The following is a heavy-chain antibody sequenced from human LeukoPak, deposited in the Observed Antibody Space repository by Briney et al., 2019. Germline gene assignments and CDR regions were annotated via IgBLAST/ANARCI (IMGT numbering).Heavy chain of an antibody. V-gene: IGHV3-7*01. CDR2: MNIDGSEK. CDR1: GFTFSNYW. D-gene: IGHD1-26*01. CDR3: ARDPVEWEPLLDY. Sequence: GGSLRLSCAASGFTFSNYWMGWVRQAPGKRLEWVANMNIDGSEKYYADSVKGRFSISRDNARNSVYLQMASLRVEDTAVYYCARDPVEWEPLLDYWGQGTLVTVSS. J-gene: IGHJ4*02.